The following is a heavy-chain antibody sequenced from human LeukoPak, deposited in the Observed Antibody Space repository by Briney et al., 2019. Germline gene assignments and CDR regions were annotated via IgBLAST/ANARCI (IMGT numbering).Heavy chain of an antibody. V-gene: IGHV3-64D*06. Sequence: GGSLRLSCSASGFTFSSYPMHWVRQAPGKGLQYVSVISDNGLSTSYADSVKGRFTISRDNSKNTVYLQMSSLRAEDTAVYYCVGDGRDGYSIYFHHWGQGTLVTVSS. D-gene: IGHD5-24*01. CDR2: ISDNGLST. J-gene: IGHJ1*01. CDR1: GFTFSSYP. CDR3: VGDGRDGYSIYFHH.